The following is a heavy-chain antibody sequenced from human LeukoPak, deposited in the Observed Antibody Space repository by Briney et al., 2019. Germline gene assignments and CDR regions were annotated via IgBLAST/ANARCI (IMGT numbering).Heavy chain of an antibody. CDR1: GGSISSYY. J-gene: IGHJ5*02. V-gene: IGHV4-59*13. D-gene: IGHD3-22*01. CDR3: ARAQYYYDSSGRNWFDP. CDR2: IDYSGYT. Sequence: SETLSLTCTVSGGSISSYYWSWIRQPPGKGLEWIGYIDYSGYTNYNPSLKSRVTISVDTSKNQFSLKLSSMTAADTAVYYCARAQYYYDSSGRNWFDPWGQGTLVTVSS.